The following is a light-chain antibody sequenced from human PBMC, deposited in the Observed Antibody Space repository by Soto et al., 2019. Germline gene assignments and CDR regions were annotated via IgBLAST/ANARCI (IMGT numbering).Light chain of an antibody. CDR2: GAS. V-gene: IGKV3-20*01. J-gene: IGKJ1*01. CDR1: QSVSSS. Sequence: EVVLTQSPGTLSLSPGERATLSCRANQSVSSSLAWYQQKPGQPPRLFIYGASSRATGIPDRFSGSGSGTEFTLTISRLEPEDFAVYYCQQYGSSRTFGQGTKVEIK. CDR3: QQYGSSRT.